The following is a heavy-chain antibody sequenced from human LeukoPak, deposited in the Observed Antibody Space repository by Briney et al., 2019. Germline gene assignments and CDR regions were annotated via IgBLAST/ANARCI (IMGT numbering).Heavy chain of an antibody. CDR2: IYYSGST. J-gene: IGHJ4*02. V-gene: IGHV4-59*08. CDR3: ARRHSSGWSYYFDY. Sequence: KPSETLSLTCSVSGVSVSSYSWSWIRQPPGKGLEWIGYIYYSGSTNYNPSLKSRVTISVDTSKNQFSLKLSSVTAADTAVYYCARRHSSGWSYYFDYWGQGTLVTVSS. CDR1: GVSVSSYS. D-gene: IGHD6-19*01.